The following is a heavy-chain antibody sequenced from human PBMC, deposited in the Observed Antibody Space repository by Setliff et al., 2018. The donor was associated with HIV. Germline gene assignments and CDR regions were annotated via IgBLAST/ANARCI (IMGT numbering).Heavy chain of an antibody. CDR2: IIPNSGGT. V-gene: IGHV1-2*02. CDR3: VKWNYPNS. CDR1: GYTFTGYY. Sequence: GASVKVFCKASGYTFTGYYMHWVRQAPGQGLEWMGWIIPNSGGTDYAQRFQGRVTMSRDSSISTAYMELNSLRVEDTAVYYCVKWNYPNSWGQGTLVTVSS. D-gene: IGHD1-7*01. J-gene: IGHJ4*02.